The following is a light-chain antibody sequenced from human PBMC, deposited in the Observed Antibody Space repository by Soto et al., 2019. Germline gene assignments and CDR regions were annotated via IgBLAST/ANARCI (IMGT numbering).Light chain of an antibody. CDR3: HQYGNAPHT. CDR2: VAS. CDR1: QIVSSKF. V-gene: IGKV3-20*01. J-gene: IGKJ1*01. Sequence: DTVLTQSPGTLSLSPGERATLSCRASQIVSSKFLAWYQQKPGQAPRLLIYVASIRATGTPDRFSGSGSGTDFTLTISRLEPEDFALYYCHQYGNAPHTFGPGTKVEV.